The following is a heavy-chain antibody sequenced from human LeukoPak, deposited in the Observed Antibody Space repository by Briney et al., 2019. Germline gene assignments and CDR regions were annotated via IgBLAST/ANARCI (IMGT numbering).Heavy chain of an antibody. CDR2: ISAYNGDT. CDR3: ARLINPEPGIAVAGTRWFDP. Sequence: ASVKVSCKASGYTFTSYAFRWVRQAPGQGLEWMGWISAYNGDTNYAQKFQGRVTMTTDTSTSTAYMDLRSLRSDDTAVYYCARLINPEPGIAVAGTRWFDPWGQGTLVTVSS. D-gene: IGHD6-19*01. CDR1: GYTFTSYA. V-gene: IGHV1-18*01. J-gene: IGHJ5*02.